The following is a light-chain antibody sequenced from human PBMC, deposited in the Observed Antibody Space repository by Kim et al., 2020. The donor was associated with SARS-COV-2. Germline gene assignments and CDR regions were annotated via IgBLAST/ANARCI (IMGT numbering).Light chain of an antibody. Sequence: DIQLTQSPSSLSASVGDGVTITCRANQVISIYLAWYQQKPGKAPTLLIYDASALHSGVPSRFSGSRSGTNFTLTISSLQPEDVATYYCLQYHNAPWTFGQGTKVDIK. J-gene: IGKJ1*01. CDR3: LQYHNAPWT. V-gene: IGKV1-27*01. CDR1: QVISIY. CDR2: DAS.